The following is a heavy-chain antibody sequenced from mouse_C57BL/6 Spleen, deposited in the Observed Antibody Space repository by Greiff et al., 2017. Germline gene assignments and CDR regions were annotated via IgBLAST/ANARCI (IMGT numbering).Heavy chain of an antibody. Sequence: EVKVEESGPGLVKPSQSLSLTCSVTGYSITSGYYWNWIRQFPGNKLEWMGYISYDGSNNYNPSLKNRISITRDTSKNQFFLKLNSVTTEDTATYYCARNPRALAMDYWGQGTSVTVSS. V-gene: IGHV3-6*01. CDR1: GYSITSGYY. CDR2: ISYDGSN. J-gene: IGHJ4*01. D-gene: IGHD3-3*01. CDR3: ARNPRALAMDY.